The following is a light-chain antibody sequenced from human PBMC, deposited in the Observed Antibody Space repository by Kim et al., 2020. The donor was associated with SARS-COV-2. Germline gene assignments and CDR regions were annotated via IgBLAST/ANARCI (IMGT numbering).Light chain of an antibody. CDR3: QYYGSSPPRFS. CDR1: QTVSSNF. Sequence: GERAPLSCSASQTVSSNFLAWYQPKPCQAPRFLIYDASCGAAGIPDRFRGGGSGTDFTLTISGLEPEDSAVYFCQYYGSSPPRFSFGPGTRVDIK. J-gene: IGKJ3*01. CDR2: DAS. V-gene: IGKV3-20*01.